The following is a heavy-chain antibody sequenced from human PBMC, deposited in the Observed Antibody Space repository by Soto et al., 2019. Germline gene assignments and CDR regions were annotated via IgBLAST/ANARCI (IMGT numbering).Heavy chain of an antibody. Sequence: GGSLRLSCAASGFTFSSYSMNWVRQAPGKGLEWVSSISSSSSYIYYADSVKGRFTISRDNAKNSLYLQMNSLRAEDTAVYYCARASGDIVVVPAASSDYWGQGTLVTVSS. J-gene: IGHJ4*02. CDR3: ARASGDIVVVPAASSDY. CDR1: GFTFSSYS. V-gene: IGHV3-21*01. D-gene: IGHD2-2*01. CDR2: ISSSSSYI.